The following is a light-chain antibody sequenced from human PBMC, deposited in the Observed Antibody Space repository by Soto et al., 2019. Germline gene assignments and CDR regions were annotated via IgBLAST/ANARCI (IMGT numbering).Light chain of an antibody. J-gene: IGKJ3*01. CDR2: AAS. V-gene: IGKV1-6*01. Sequence: AIQMTQSPSSLSASVGDRVTITCRASQDISNDLGWYQQKPGQAPNLLIYAASMLQSGVPSRFSGSGSGTDFTLTISNLQFEYFATYYCLQDYNYPFTFGPGTKVDIK. CDR3: LQDYNYPFT. CDR1: QDISND.